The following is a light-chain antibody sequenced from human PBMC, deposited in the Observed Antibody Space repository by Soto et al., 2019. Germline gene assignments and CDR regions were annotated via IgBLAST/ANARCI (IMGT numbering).Light chain of an antibody. V-gene: IGLV1-47*01. CDR3: AAWDDSLHVV. J-gene: IGLJ2*01. Sequence: QSVLTQPPSASGTPGQRVTISCYGSNSNIGSNYVYWYQQLPGTAPKLLIYRNNQRPSGVPDRFSGSKSGTSASLAISGLRSEDEADYYCAAWDDSLHVVFGGGTKVTVL. CDR2: RNN. CDR1: NSNIGSNY.